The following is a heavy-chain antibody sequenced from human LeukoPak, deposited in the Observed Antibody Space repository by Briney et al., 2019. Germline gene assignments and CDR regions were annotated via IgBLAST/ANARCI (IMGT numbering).Heavy chain of an antibody. CDR2: IYSGGST. CDR1: GFTVSSNY. J-gene: IGHJ3*02. D-gene: IGHD3-22*01. Sequence: GGSLRLSCAASGFTVSSNYMSWVRQAPGKGLEWVSVIYSGGSTYYADSVKGRFTISRDNSKNTLYLQMNSLRAEDTAVYYCAREGDYDSSSAFDIWGQGTMVTVSS. CDR3: AREGDYDSSSAFDI. V-gene: IGHV3-66*01.